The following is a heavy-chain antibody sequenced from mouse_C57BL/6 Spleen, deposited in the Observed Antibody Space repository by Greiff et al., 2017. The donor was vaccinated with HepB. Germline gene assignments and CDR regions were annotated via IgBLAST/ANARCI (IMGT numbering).Heavy chain of an antibody. V-gene: IGHV1-72*01. Sequence: QVQLQQPGAELVKPGASVKLSCKASGYTFTSYWMHWVKQRPGRGLEWIGRIDPNSGGTKYNEKFKSKATLTVDKPSSTAYMQLSSLTSEDSAVYYCARDPWVVAPYWYFDVWGTGTTVTVSS. J-gene: IGHJ1*03. CDR2: IDPNSGGT. D-gene: IGHD1-1*01. CDR3: ARDPWVVAPYWYFDV. CDR1: GYTFTSYW.